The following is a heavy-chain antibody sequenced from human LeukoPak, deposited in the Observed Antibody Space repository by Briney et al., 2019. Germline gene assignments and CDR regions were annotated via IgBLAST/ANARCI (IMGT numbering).Heavy chain of an antibody. V-gene: IGHV4-39*01. D-gene: IGHD6-13*01. CDR1: GGSISSSSYY. Sequence: KPSETLSLTCTVSGGSISSSSYYWGWIRQPPGKGLEWIGSIYYSGSTYYNPSLKSRVTISVDTSKNQFSLKLSSVTAADTAVYYCARHIAAGTPGFDYWGQGTLVTVSS. J-gene: IGHJ4*02. CDR3: ARHIAAGTPGFDY. CDR2: IYYSGST.